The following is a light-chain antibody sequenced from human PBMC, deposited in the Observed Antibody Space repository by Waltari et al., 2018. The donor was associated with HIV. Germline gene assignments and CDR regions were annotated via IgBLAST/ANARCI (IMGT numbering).Light chain of an antibody. V-gene: IGLV2-23*02. CDR1: SRDVGNYDL. J-gene: IGLJ1*01. CDR3: CSYSDRRIYV. CDR2: EVN. Sequence: QSALTQPASVSGSLGQPIPIPCTGTSRDVGNYDLVSWYQQHPGKAPKIIMYEVNKRPPGASNRMSGSKSGNTASLTISGLQAEDEADYYCCSYSDRRIYVFGSGTRVSAL.